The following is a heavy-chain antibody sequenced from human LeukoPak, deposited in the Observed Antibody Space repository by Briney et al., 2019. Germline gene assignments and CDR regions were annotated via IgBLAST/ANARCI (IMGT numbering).Heavy chain of an antibody. CDR2: ITYDGSNR. J-gene: IGHJ6*02. CDR3: ARVYWCADCYNNYYYGMDV. D-gene: IGHD2-21*02. V-gene: IGHV3-30*04. Sequence: GGSLRLSCAASGFTFNRYAMHWVRQAPGKGLEWVAAITYDGSNRYYADSVKGRFTISRDNSNNTLFLQLNSLRPEATAVYYCARVYWCADCYNNYYYGMDVWGQGTTVTVSS. CDR1: GFTFNRYA.